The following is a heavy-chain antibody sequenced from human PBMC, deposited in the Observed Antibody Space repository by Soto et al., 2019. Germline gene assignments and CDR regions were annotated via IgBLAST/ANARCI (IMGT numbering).Heavy chain of an antibody. CDR2: IIPIFGTA. D-gene: IGHD1-26*01. Sequence: SVKVSCKASGGTFSSYAISWVRQAPGQGLEWMGGIIPIFGTANYAQKFQGRVTITADESTSTAYMELSSLRSEDTAVFYCARHPGGTHYWLFSWGQGTLVTVSS. V-gene: IGHV1-69*13. CDR3: ARHPGGTHYWLFS. CDR1: GGTFSSYA. J-gene: IGHJ5*01.